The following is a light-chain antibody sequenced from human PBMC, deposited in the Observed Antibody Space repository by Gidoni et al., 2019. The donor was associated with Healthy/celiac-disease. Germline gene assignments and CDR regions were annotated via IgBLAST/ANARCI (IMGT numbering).Light chain of an antibody. CDR1: QSISSY. CDR2: AAA. V-gene: IGKV1-39*01. Sequence: DIQMTPSPSSLSASVGDRVTITCRANQSISSYLNWDQQKPGKAPKLLIYAAASLQGGVPSRFSGSGSGTDFTLTISSLQPEDFATYYCQQSYSTPPCSFGQXTKLEIK. J-gene: IGKJ2*04. CDR3: QQSYSTPPCS.